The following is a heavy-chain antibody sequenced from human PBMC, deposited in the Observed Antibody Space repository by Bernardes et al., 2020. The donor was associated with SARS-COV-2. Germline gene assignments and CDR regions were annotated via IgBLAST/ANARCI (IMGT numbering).Heavy chain of an antibody. CDR1: GYTFTDYY. D-gene: IGHD3-3*01. J-gene: IGHJ6*02. CDR2: INPDSGGT. V-gene: IGHV1-2*02. CDR3: ARDLRVAPV. Sequence: ASVKASCRASGYTFTDYYIHWVRQAPGQGLEWMGWINPDSGGTNYAQKFQGRVTMTRDTSINTAYMDLSGLTSDDTAVYYCARDLRVAPVWGQGTKVTVSS.